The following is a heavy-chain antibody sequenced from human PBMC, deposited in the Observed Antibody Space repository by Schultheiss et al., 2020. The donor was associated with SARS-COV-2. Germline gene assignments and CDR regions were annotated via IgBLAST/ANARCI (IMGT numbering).Heavy chain of an antibody. D-gene: IGHD4-17*01. CDR3: AREGTVNEDNPYGMDV. Sequence: ASVKVSCKASGYTFTSYDINWVRQATGQGLEWMGWINPNSGGTNYAQKVQGRVTMTRDTSISTAYMELSRLRSDDTAVYYCAREGTVNEDNPYGMDVWGQGTTVTVSS. CDR2: INPNSGGT. CDR1: GYTFTSYD. J-gene: IGHJ6*02. V-gene: IGHV1-2*02.